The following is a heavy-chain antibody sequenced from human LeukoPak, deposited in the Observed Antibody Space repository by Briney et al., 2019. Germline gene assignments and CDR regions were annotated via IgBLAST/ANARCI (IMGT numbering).Heavy chain of an antibody. CDR3: ARQTGSGLFTLP. Sequence: PSETLSLTCTVSGGSISSYYWSWIRQPARKGLEWIGRIYTSGSTYYNASLKSRVTISIDTSKNQISLRLTSVTATDTAMYYCARQTGSGLFTLPGGQGTLVTASS. J-gene: IGHJ4*02. V-gene: IGHV4-4*07. CDR1: GGSISSYY. CDR2: IYTSGST. D-gene: IGHD3/OR15-3a*01.